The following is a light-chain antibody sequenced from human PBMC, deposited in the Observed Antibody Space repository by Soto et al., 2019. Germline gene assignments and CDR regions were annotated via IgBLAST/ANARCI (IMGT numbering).Light chain of an antibody. Sequence: EIVLTQSPGTLSLSPGERATLSCRASQSISSSYLAWYQLKPGQAPRLLIYAASSRATGIPDRFSGSGSGTDFTLTICRLEPEDFAVYYLQQYGSSPLWTFGQGTKVEIK. CDR2: AAS. V-gene: IGKV3-20*01. CDR1: QSISSSY. J-gene: IGKJ1*01. CDR3: QQYGSSPLWT.